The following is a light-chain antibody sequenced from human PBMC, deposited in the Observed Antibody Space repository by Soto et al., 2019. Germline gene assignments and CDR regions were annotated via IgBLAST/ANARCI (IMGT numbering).Light chain of an antibody. CDR3: QQYDDWPWT. J-gene: IGKJ1*01. Sequence: IQLTQSPSSLSASVGDRVTITCRASEGIVNYLAWYQQQPGKAPKLLIYGASIRAAGIPARFTGSESGTEFTLSISSLQSEDFAVYYCQQYDDWPWTFGHGTKVEIK. CDR1: EGIVNY. CDR2: GAS. V-gene: IGKV1-NL1*01.